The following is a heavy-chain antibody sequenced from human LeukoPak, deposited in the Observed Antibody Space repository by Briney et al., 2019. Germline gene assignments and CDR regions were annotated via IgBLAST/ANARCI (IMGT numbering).Heavy chain of an antibody. J-gene: IGHJ4*02. V-gene: IGHV1-18*01. Sequence: GASVKVSCKASGYTCTSYGISWVRQAPGQGLEWMGWISVYNGNTNYAQKLQGRVTMTTDTSTSTAYMELRSLRSDDTAVYYCARAPAGYSSSWYIYWGQGTLVTVSS. CDR1: GYTCTSYG. CDR2: ISVYNGNT. D-gene: IGHD6-13*01. CDR3: ARAPAGYSSSWYIY.